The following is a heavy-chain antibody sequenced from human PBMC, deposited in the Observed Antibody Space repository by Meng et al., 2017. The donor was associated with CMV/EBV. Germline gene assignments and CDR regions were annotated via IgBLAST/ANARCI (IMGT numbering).Heavy chain of an antibody. D-gene: IGHD6-13*01. Sequence: SGGSISSGGYYWSWIRQHPGKGLEWIGYIYYSGSTCYNPSLKSRVTISVDTSKNQFSLKLSSVTAADTAVYYCARGGIAAAGSDFFDYWGQGTLVTVSS. CDR1: GGSISSGGYY. CDR2: IYYSGST. V-gene: IGHV4-31*02. CDR3: ARGGIAAAGSDFFDY. J-gene: IGHJ4*02.